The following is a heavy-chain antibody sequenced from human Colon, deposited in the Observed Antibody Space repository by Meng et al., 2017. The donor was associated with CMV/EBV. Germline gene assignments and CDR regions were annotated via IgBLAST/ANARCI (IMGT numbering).Heavy chain of an antibody. CDR1: GGSISSSTHF. D-gene: IGHD3-22*01. Sequence: SETLSLTCTVSGGSISSSTHFWGWIRQSPGKGLEWIGTIFHSGSTYHNPSLKSRVTISVDTSKNQFSLKLSSVTAADTAVYYCARFGDGSGYYYRWAFDLWGQGTLVTVSS. CDR2: IFHSGST. CDR3: ARFGDGSGYYYRWAFDL. V-gene: IGHV4-39*07. J-gene: IGHJ5*02.